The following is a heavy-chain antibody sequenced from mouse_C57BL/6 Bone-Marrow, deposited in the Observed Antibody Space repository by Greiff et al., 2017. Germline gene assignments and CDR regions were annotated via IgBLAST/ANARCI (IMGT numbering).Heavy chain of an antibody. CDR1: GFTFSDYG. V-gene: IGHV5-17*01. CDR2: ISSGSSTI. CDR3: ERGTVVATFYWYFDV. D-gene: IGHD1-1*01. J-gene: IGHJ1*03. Sequence: EVMLVESGGGLVKPGGSLKLSCAASGFTFSDYGMHWVRQAPEKGLEWVAYISSGSSTIYYADTVKGRCTISRDNAKNTLFLQMTSLRSEDTAMYYCERGTVVATFYWYFDVWGTGTTVTVSS.